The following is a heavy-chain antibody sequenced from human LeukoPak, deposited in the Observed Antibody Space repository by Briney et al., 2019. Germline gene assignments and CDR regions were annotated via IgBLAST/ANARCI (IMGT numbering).Heavy chain of an antibody. CDR1: GGSISSSY. CDR3: ARDYYGSGSYRQYFLH. CDR2: IYHTGST. J-gene: IGHJ1*01. V-gene: IGHV4-59*12. D-gene: IGHD3-10*01. Sequence: SETLSLTCTVSGGSISSSYWSWIRQSPGEGLEWIGYIYHTGSTNYNPSLKSRVTILVDTSKNQFSLKLSSVTAADTAVYYCARDYYGSGSYRQYFLHWGQGTLVTVSS.